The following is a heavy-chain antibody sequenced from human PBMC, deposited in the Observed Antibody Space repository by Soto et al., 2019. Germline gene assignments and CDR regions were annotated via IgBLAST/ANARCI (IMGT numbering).Heavy chain of an antibody. CDR3: ARDVQWGSEAVPGRIDY. J-gene: IGHJ4*02. V-gene: IGHV3-30-3*01. Sequence: LRLSCAASGFTFSSYAMHWVRQAPGKGLEWVAVISYDGSNKYYADSVKGRFTISRDNSKNTLYLQMNSLRAEDTALYYCARDVQWGSEAVPGRIDYWGQGTLVTVSS. CDR2: ISYDGSNK. CDR1: GFTFSSYA. D-gene: IGHD2-2*01.